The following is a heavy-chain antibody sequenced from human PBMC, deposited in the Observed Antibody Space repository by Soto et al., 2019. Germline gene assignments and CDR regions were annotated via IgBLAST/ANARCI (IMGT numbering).Heavy chain of an antibody. V-gene: IGHV1-69*01. Sequence: QVQLVQSGAEVKKPGSSVKVSCRASGGTFSSYAISWVRQAPGQGLEWMGGIIPIFGTANYAQKFQGRVTITADESTSKAYMEPSSLRSEDTAVYYCARKVEEEQLDWFDPWGQGTLVTVSS. J-gene: IGHJ5*02. CDR3: ARKVEEEQLDWFDP. D-gene: IGHD6-6*01. CDR1: GGTFSSYA. CDR2: IIPIFGTA.